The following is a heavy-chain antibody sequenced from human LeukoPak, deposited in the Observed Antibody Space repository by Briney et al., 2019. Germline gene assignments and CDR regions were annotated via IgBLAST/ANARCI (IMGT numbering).Heavy chain of an antibody. CDR1: GYTFTSYG. Sequence: ASVKVSCKASGYTFTSYGISWVRQAPGQGLEWMGWISAYNGNTNYAQKLQGRATMTTDTSTSTAYMELRSLRSDDTAVYYCARRLYYYDSSGYYYVGAFDIWGQGTMVTVSS. D-gene: IGHD3-22*01. V-gene: IGHV1-18*01. CDR2: ISAYNGNT. CDR3: ARRLYYYDSSGYYYVGAFDI. J-gene: IGHJ3*02.